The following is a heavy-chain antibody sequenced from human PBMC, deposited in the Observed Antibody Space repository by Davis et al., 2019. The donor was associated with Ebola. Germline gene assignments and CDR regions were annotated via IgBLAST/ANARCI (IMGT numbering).Heavy chain of an antibody. CDR3: ARVSIRPGYYYVGLDV. CDR2: IDGDGSTT. J-gene: IGHJ6*02. Sequence: PGGSLRLSCAASGFTFGNYWMHWVRQAPGKGLVWVSRIDGDGSTTRYADSVKGRFTMSRDNAKNTVDLQMNSLRAEDTALYYCARVSIRPGYYYVGLDVWGQGTTVTVSS. D-gene: IGHD3-3*01. V-gene: IGHV3-74*01. CDR1: GFTFGNYW.